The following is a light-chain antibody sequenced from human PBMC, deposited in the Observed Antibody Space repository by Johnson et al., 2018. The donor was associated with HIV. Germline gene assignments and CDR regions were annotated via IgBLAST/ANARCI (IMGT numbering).Light chain of an antibody. V-gene: IGLV1-51*01. J-gene: IGLJ1*01. CDR2: DNN. CDR1: SSNIGNNY. Sequence: QSVLTQSPSVSAAPGQKVTISCSGSSSNIGNNYVSWYQQFPGTAPKLLIYDNNKRPSGIPDRFSGSKSGTSATLDITGLQTGDEADYYCATWDNSLSAGGVFGTGTKVSVL. CDR3: ATWDNSLSAGGV.